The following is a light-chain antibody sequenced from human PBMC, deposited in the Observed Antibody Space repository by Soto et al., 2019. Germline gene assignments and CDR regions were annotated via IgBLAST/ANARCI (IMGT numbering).Light chain of an antibody. Sequence: EIVMTQFPATLSESQGERATLSCRASQSVSSNLAWYQQKPGQAPRLLIYGASTRATGIPARFSGSGSGTEFTLTISSLQSEDFAVYYCQQYNNWPRTFGQGTKVDXK. CDR3: QQYNNWPRT. CDR2: GAS. V-gene: IGKV3-15*01. CDR1: QSVSSN. J-gene: IGKJ1*01.